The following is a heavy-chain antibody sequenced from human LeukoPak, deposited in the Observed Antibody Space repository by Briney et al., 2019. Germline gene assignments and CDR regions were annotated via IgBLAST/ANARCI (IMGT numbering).Heavy chain of an antibody. CDR3: ARADPISSSSSRYFDY. J-gene: IGHJ4*02. CDR2: IYYSGST. D-gene: IGHD6-13*01. Sequence: PSETLSLTCTVSGGSISSYYWSWIRQPPGKGLEWIGYIYYSGSTNYNPSLKSRVTISVDTSKNQFSLKLSSVTAADTAVYYCARADPISSSSSRYFDYWGQGTLVTVSS. CDR1: GGSISSYY. V-gene: IGHV4-59*01.